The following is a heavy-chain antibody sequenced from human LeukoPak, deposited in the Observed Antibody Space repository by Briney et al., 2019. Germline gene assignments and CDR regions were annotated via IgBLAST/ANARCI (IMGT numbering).Heavy chain of an antibody. CDR2: ISSSSSFI. CDR1: GFTFSSYS. D-gene: IGHD6-6*01. J-gene: IGHJ6*03. CDR3: ARDQYSRSSFDYLYHFMDV. V-gene: IGHV3-21*01. Sequence: GGSLRLSCAASGFTFSSYSMNWVRQAPGKGLEWVSSISSSSSFIYYADSMKGRFTISRDNAKNSLYLQMGSLRAEDTAVYYCARDQYSRSSFDYLYHFMDVWGKGTTVTVSS.